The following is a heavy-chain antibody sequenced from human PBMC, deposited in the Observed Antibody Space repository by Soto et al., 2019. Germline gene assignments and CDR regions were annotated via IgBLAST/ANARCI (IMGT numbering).Heavy chain of an antibody. V-gene: IGHV3-30*04. D-gene: IGHD3-16*01. Sequence: PWGSLRLSCAASGFTFVFYAMHFCRHAPFKWLEWVAVISYNGRNKHYVDSVKGRFTISRDNSQDTLYLQMDSLRPDDTAVYYCARQAKIGDRSQFYFDSWGQGTLVTVSS. CDR1: GFTFVFYA. CDR3: ARQAKIGDRSQFYFDS. CDR2: ISYNGRNK. J-gene: IGHJ4*02.